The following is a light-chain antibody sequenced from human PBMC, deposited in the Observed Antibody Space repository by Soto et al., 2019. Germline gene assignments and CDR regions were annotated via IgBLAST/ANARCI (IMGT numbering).Light chain of an antibody. CDR2: GAS. V-gene: IGKV3-15*01. Sequence: EIVMTQSPATLSVSPGERATLSCRASQSVSHNLAWYQQKPGQAPRLLFYGASTRATGIPAWFSGSGSGTDFTLTISSLQSEDFALYYCQQSNNWPYTFGQGTKLEIK. CDR1: QSVSHN. CDR3: QQSNNWPYT. J-gene: IGKJ2*01.